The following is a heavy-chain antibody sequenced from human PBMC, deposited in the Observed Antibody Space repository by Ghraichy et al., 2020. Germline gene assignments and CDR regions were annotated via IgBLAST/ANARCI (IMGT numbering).Heavy chain of an antibody. Sequence: TLSLTCTVSGDSISSDYWSWIRQPPGKGLEWIGYIYYSGSTNYNPSLKSRVTISVDTSKNQFSLKLSSVTAADTAVYYCARDRRVRIAVAGTETGFDYWGQGTLVTVSS. CDR3: ARDRRVRIAVAGTETGFDY. V-gene: IGHV4-59*01. D-gene: IGHD6-19*01. CDR2: IYYSGST. J-gene: IGHJ4*02. CDR1: GDSISSDY.